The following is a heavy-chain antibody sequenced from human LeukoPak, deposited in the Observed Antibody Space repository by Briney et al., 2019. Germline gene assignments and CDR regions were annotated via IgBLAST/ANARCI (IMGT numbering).Heavy chain of an antibody. CDR1: GFTFSSYA. J-gene: IGHJ4*02. D-gene: IGHD3-3*01. CDR3: AKGSRSRVWSGYSPRSDSIDY. V-gene: IGHV3-23*01. CDR2: ISGSGGST. Sequence: GGSLRLSCAASGFTFSSYAMSWVRQAPGKGLEWVSAISGSGGSTYYADSVKGRFTISRDNSKNTLYLQVNSLRAEDTAVYYCAKGSRSRVWSGYSPRSDSIDYWGQGTLVTVSS.